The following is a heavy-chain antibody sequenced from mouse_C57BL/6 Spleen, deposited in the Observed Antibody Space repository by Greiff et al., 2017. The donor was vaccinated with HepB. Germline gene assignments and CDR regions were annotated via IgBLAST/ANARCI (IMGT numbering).Heavy chain of an antibody. CDR2: IYLSDSET. V-gene: IGHV1-61*01. Sequence: QVQLQQPGAELVRPGSSVKLSCKASGYTFTSYWMDWVKQRPGQGLEWIGNIYLSDSETHYNQKFKDKATLTVDKSSSTAYMQLSSLTSEDSAVYCCARRTDYCGSSCYWYFDVWGTGTTVTVSS. CDR3: ARRTDYCGSSCYWYFDV. D-gene: IGHD1-1*01. J-gene: IGHJ1*03. CDR1: GYTFTSYW.